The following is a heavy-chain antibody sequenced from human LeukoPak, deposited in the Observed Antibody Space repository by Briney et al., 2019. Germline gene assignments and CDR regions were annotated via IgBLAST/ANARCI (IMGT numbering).Heavy chain of an antibody. D-gene: IGHD2-15*01. V-gene: IGHV3-30*01. CDR2: ISYDGGNK. CDR1: GFTFSSYA. J-gene: IGHJ4*02. CDR3: AREGMVVAPRYSSYFDY. Sequence: PGGSLRLSCAASGFTFSSYAMHWVRQAPGKGLEWVAVISYDGGNKYYADSVKGRFTISRDNSKNTLYLQMNSLRAEDTAVYYCAREGMVVAPRYSSYFDYWGQGTLVTVSS.